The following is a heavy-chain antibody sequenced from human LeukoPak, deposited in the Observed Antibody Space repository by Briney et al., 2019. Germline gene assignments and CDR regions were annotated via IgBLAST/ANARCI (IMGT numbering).Heavy chain of an antibody. CDR2: IIPIFGTA. CDR3: ASARMITFGGVIAEYLDAFDI. Sequence: ASVKVSCKASGYTFTSYAISWVRQAPGQGLEWMGRIIPIFGTANYAQKFQGRVTITTDESTSTAYMELSSLRSEDTAVYYCASARMITFGGVIAEYLDAFDIWGQGTMVTVSS. CDR1: GYTFTSYA. V-gene: IGHV1-69*05. D-gene: IGHD3-16*02. J-gene: IGHJ3*02.